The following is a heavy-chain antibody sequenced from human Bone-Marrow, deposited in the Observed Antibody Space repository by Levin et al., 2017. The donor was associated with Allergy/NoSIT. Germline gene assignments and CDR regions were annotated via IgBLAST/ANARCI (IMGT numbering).Heavy chain of an antibody. J-gene: IGHJ6*02. CDR1: GGSISSYY. V-gene: IGHV4-59*08. CDR3: ARGSARYGDYRYYYDGMDG. CDR2: IYYSGST. Sequence: SETLSLTCTVSGGSISSYYWSWIRQPPGKGLEWIGYIYYSGSTNYNPSLKSRVTISVDTSKNQFSLKLSSVTAADTAVYYCARGSARYGDYRYYYDGMDGWGQGTTVTVSS. D-gene: IGHD4-17*01.